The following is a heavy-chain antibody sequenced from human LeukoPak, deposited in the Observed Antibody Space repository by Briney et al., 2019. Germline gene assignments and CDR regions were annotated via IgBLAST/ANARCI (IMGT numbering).Heavy chain of an antibody. CDR1: GFTFSSYG. V-gene: IGHV3-48*04. D-gene: IGHD6-19*01. Sequence: GGTLRLSCAASGFTFSSYGMSWVRQAPGKGLEWVSYISSSGSTIYYADSVKGRFTISRDNAKNSLYPQMNSLRAEDTAVYYCARGRGSGWYLSDYWGQGTLVTVSS. CDR3: ARGRGSGWYLSDY. J-gene: IGHJ4*02. CDR2: ISSSGSTI.